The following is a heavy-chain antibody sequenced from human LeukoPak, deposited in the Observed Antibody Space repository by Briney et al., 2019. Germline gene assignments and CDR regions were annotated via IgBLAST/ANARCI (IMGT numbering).Heavy chain of an antibody. J-gene: IGHJ3*02. V-gene: IGHV3-21*01. D-gene: IGHD2-15*01. CDR3: ARVSRGVVVAATGDAFDI. Sequence: GGSLRLSCAASGFTFSSYSMNWVRQAPGKGLERVSSISSSSSYIYYADSVKGRFTISRDNAKNSLYLQMNSLRAEDTAVYYCARVSRGVVVAATGDAFDIWGQGTMVTVSS. CDR1: GFTFSSYS. CDR2: ISSSSSYI.